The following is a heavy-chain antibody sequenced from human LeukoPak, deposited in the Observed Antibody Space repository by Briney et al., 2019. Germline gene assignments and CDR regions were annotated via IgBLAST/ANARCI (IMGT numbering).Heavy chain of an antibody. D-gene: IGHD3-9*01. CDR1: GFTFSSYG. Sequence: GGSLRLSCAASGFTFSSYGMHWVRQAPGKGLEWVAVISYDGSNKYYADSVKGRFTISRDNSKNTLYLQMNSLRAEDTAVYYCARDNDILTGYPEGGFFDYWGQGTLVTVSS. CDR3: ARDNDILTGYPEGGFFDY. J-gene: IGHJ4*02. V-gene: IGHV3-30*03. CDR2: ISYDGSNK.